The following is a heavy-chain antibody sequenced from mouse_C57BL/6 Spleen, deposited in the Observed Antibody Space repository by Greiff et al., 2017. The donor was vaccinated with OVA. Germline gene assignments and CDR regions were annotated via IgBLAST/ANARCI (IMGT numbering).Heavy chain of an antibody. V-gene: IGHV14-1*01. CDR2: IDPEDGDT. D-gene: IGHD1-1*01. J-gene: IGHJ3*01. CDR1: GFNIKDYY. Sequence: VHVKQSGAELVRPGASVKLSCTASGFNIKDYYMHWVKQRPEQGLEWIGRIDPEDGDTEYAPKFQGKATMTADTSSNTAYLQLSSLTSEDTAVYYCTTGEVLLPAYWGQGTLVTVSA. CDR3: TTGEVLLPAY.